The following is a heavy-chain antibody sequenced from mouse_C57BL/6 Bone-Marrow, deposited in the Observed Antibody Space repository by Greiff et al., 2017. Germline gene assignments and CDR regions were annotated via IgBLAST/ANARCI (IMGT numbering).Heavy chain of an antibody. CDR3: ARHCGYYPWFAY. Sequence: EVQLVESGGGLVQPGASLKLSCESNEYEFPSHDMSWVRKTPEKRLELVAAINRDGGTTYYPDTMGRRFIISRDNTKQTLYLQMGSLRSDATALYYCARHCGYYPWFAYWGQGTLVTVSA. V-gene: IGHV5-2*01. CDR1: EYEFPSHD. J-gene: IGHJ3*01. CDR2: INRDGGTT. D-gene: IGHD2-3*01.